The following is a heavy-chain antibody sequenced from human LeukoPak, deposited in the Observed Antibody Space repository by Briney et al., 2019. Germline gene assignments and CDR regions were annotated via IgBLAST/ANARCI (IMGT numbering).Heavy chain of an antibody. Sequence: GASVKVSCKASGYTFTSYGISWVRQAPGQGLEWMGWINPNSGGTNYAQKFQGRVTMTRDTSISTAYMELSRLSSDDTAVYFCARPLPLAGTVSYYMDVWGKGTTVTVSS. J-gene: IGHJ6*03. CDR2: INPNSGGT. CDR3: ARPLPLAGTVSYYMDV. V-gene: IGHV1-2*02. CDR1: GYTFTSYG.